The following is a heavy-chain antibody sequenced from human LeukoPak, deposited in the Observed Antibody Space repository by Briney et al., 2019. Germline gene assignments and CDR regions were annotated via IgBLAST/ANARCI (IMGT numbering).Heavy chain of an antibody. V-gene: IGHV4-38-2*02. Sequence: TSETLSLTCTVSGYSISSGYYWGWIRQPPGKGLEWIGSIYHSGSTYYNPSLKSRVTISVDTSKNQFSLKLSSVTAADTAVYYCASFSLIAAAGTNDVWGKGTTVTVSS. D-gene: IGHD6-13*01. CDR3: ASFSLIAAAGTNDV. CDR1: GYSISSGYY. J-gene: IGHJ6*04. CDR2: IYHSGST.